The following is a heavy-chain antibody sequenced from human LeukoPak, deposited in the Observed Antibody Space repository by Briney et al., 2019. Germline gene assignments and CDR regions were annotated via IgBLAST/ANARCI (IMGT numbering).Heavy chain of an antibody. Sequence: GGSLRLSCAASGFTFSSYGMHWVRQAPGKGLEWVAVIWYDGSNKYYADSVKGRFTISRDNSKNTLYLQMNSLRAEDTAVYYCASSPGIAAAGPLDYWGQGTLVTVSS. V-gene: IGHV3-33*01. J-gene: IGHJ4*02. CDR3: ASSPGIAAAGPLDY. CDR2: IWYDGSNK. D-gene: IGHD6-13*01. CDR1: GFTFSSYG.